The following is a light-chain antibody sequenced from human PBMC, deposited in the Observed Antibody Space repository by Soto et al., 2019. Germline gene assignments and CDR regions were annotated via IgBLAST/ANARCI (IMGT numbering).Light chain of an antibody. J-gene: IGKJ1*01. CDR1: QRLSSSY. CDR3: QQFGSSAWT. Sequence: EIVLTQSPGTLSLSPGERATLSCRASQRLSSSYLAWYQQKPGQAPRLLIQGASSRATGIPDRFSGSGSGTDFTLTISRLEPEDCAVYYCQQFGSSAWTFGQGTRVEIK. CDR2: GAS. V-gene: IGKV3-20*01.